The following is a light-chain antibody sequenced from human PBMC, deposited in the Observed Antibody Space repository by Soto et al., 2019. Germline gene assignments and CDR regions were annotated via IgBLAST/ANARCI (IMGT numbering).Light chain of an antibody. V-gene: IGLV2-14*01. Sequence: QSALTQPASVSGSPGQSITISCTGTSSDVGGYNYVSWYQQHPGKAPKLMIYDVSNRPSGVSNRFSVSKSGNTASLTISGLQAADEADYYCSSCNSSSPVVFGGGTKLAVL. CDR1: SSDVGGYNY. CDR3: SSCNSSSPVV. J-gene: IGLJ2*01. CDR2: DVS.